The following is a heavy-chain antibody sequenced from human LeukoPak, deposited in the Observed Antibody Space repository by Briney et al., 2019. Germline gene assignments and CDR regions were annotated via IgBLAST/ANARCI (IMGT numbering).Heavy chain of an antibody. J-gene: IGHJ4*02. CDR3: AKGNNNILTGYYNSFDS. V-gene: IGHV3-23*01. D-gene: IGHD3-9*01. Sequence: GGSLRLSCAASGFTFSSYAMSWIRQAPGKGLEWVSSISGSAISTYYADSVKGRFTISRDNSRNTLYLQMNSLRAEDTALFYCAKGNNNILTGYYNSFDSWGQGTLVTVSS. CDR1: GFTFSSYA. CDR2: ISGSAIST.